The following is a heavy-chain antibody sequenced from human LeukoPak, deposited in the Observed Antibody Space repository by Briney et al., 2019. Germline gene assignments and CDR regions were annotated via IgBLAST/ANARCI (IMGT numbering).Heavy chain of an antibody. J-gene: IGHJ4*02. CDR1: GFTFTRYW. CDR3: ATMGLELPPNYFDY. CDR2: IKQDGNEK. V-gene: IGHV3-7*03. Sequence: GGSLRLSCAASGFTFTRYWMSWVRQAPGKGLEWVANIKQDGNEKYHVDSVKGRFTISRDNAKNSLYLQMNSLRVEDTAVYYCATMGLELPPNYFDYWGQGTLVTVSS. D-gene: IGHD1-7*01.